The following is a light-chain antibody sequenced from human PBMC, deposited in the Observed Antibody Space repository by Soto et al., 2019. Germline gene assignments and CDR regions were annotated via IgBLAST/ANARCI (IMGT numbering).Light chain of an antibody. CDR1: QDIRGA. V-gene: IGKV1-13*02. Sequence: AVQLTQSPSSLSASVGDRVTISCRASQDIRGALAWYQQKPGKAPQLLIFDVSTLQSGVPSSFSGSGSGTDFTLTINSLQPEDFATYYCHQFNTYPVTFGQGTRLDIK. CDR2: DVS. J-gene: IGKJ5*01. CDR3: HQFNTYPVT.